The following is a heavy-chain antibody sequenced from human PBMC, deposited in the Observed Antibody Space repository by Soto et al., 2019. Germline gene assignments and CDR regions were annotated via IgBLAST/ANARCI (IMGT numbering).Heavy chain of an antibody. CDR2: MNPNSGNT. D-gene: IGHD2-15*01. V-gene: IGHV1-8*01. CDR3: ARGRDIVVVVSERYMDV. J-gene: IGHJ6*03. Sequence: GASVKLSCKASGYTFTSYDINWVRQATGQGLEWMGWMNPNSGNTGYAQKFQGRVTMTRNTSISTAYMELSSLRSEDTAVYYCARGRDIVVVVSERYMDVWGKGTTVTVSS. CDR1: GYTFTSYD.